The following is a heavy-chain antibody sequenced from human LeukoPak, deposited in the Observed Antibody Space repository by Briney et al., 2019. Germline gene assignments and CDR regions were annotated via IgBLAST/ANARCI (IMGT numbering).Heavy chain of an antibody. CDR2: IYHSGST. D-gene: IGHD3-9*01. CDR1: GGSISSSNW. Sequence: SETLSLTCAVSGGSISSSNWWSWVRQPPGKGLEWIGEIYHSGSTNYNPSLKSRVTISVDTSKNQFSLKLSSVTAADTAVYYCASWEYYDILTGYYRGDYWGQGTLVTVSS. V-gene: IGHV4-4*02. J-gene: IGHJ4*02. CDR3: ASWEYYDILTGYYRGDY.